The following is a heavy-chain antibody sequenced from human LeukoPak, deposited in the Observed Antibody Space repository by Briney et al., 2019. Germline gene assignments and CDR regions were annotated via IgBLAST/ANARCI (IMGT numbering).Heavy chain of an antibody. CDR3: AFIAVAGGPIDY. D-gene: IGHD6-19*01. CDR2: IVVGSGNT. Sequence: ASVKVSCKASGFTFTSSAVQWVRQARGQRLEGIGWIVVGSGNTNYAQKFQERVTITRDMSTSTAYMELSSLRSEDTAVYYCAFIAVAGGPIDYWGQGTLVTVSS. J-gene: IGHJ4*02. CDR1: GFTFTSSA. V-gene: IGHV1-58*01.